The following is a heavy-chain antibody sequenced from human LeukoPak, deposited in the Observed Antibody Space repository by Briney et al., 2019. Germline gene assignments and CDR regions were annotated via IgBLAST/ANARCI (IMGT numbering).Heavy chain of an antibody. Sequence: SETLSLTCTVSGGSISSYYWSWIRQPPGKGLEWIGYIYYSGSTNYNPSLKSRVTISVDTSKNQFSLKLSSVTAADTAVYYCARGDGYKGFDYWGQGTLVTVSS. CDR2: IYYSGST. J-gene: IGHJ4*02. CDR1: GGSISSYY. CDR3: ARGDGYKGFDY. D-gene: IGHD5-24*01. V-gene: IGHV4-59*01.